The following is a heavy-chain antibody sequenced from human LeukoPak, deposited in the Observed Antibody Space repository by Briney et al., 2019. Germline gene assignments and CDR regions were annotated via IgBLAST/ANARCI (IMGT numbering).Heavy chain of an antibody. Sequence: PSETLSLTCAVYGGSFSGYYWSWIRQPPGKGLEWIGEINHSGSTNYNPSLKSRVTISVDTSKNQFSLKLSPVTAADTAVYYCARGHEGVVVAATNWFDPWGQGTLVTVSS. J-gene: IGHJ5*02. D-gene: IGHD2-15*01. CDR3: ARGHEGVVVAATNWFDP. CDR1: GGSFSGYY. V-gene: IGHV4-34*01. CDR2: INHSGST.